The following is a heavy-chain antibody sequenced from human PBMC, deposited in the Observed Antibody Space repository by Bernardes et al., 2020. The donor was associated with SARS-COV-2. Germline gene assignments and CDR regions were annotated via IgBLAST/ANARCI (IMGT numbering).Heavy chain of an antibody. CDR1: GGSFSSHY. J-gene: IGHJ5*02. Sequence: ETLSLTCAVYGGSFSSHYWTWIRQPPGGRLEWFGEINHSGSSTYNPSLKSRVTMSVDTSKMQFSLRLTSMTAADTAVYYCARGASFGFLSGYSFGRGGPFDPWGQGVLVTVAS. D-gene: IGHD3-3*01. V-gene: IGHV4-34*01. CDR3: ARGASFGFLSGYSFGRGGPFDP. CDR2: INHSGSS.